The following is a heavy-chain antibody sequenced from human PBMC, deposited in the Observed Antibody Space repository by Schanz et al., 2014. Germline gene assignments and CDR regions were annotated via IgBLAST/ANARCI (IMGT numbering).Heavy chain of an antibody. CDR1: GYSFISHA. J-gene: IGHJ5*01. V-gene: IGHV1-3*01. CDR3: AREDGLYDRGWFDS. Sequence: QVQLVQSGAEVKKPGASVKVSCKASGYSFISHAIHWVRQAPGQRLEWMGWINAANGNTRYSQKFQGRVTITRDTSASRACTELSSLRSEDTAVYYCAREDGLYDRGWFDSWGQGTLVIDSS. CDR2: INAANGNT. D-gene: IGHD3-22*01.